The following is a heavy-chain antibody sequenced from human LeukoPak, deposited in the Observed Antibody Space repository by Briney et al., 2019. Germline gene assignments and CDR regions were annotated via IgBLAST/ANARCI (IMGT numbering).Heavy chain of an antibody. CDR1: GYTFTSYY. Sequence: ASVKVSYKASGYTFTSYYMHWVRQAPGQGLEWMGIINPSGGSTSYAQKFQGRVTMTRDTSTSTVYMELSSLRSEDTAVYYCARSNSYGGWEQSLRPIPPDYWGQGTLVTVSS. CDR3: ARSNSYGGWEQSLRPIPPDY. J-gene: IGHJ4*02. CDR2: INPSGGST. V-gene: IGHV1-46*01. D-gene: IGHD5-18*01.